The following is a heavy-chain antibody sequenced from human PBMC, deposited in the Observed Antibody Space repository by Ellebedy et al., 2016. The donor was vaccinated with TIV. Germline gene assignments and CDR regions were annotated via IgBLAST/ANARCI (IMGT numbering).Heavy chain of an antibody. V-gene: IGHV1-69*13. J-gene: IGHJ6*02. D-gene: IGHD2-15*01. Sequence: SVKVSCXASGGTFSSYAISWVRQAPGQGLEWMGGIIPIFGTANYAQKFQGRVTITADESTSTAYMELSSLRSEDTAVYYCASSGGSHKDYYYYYGMDVWGQGTTVTVSS. CDR2: IIPIFGTA. CDR1: GGTFSSYA. CDR3: ASSGGSHKDYYYYYGMDV.